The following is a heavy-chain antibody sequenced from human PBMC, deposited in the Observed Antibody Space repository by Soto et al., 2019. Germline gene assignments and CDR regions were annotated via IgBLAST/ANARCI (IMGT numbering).Heavy chain of an antibody. J-gene: IGHJ4*02. Sequence: ASVKVSCKASGYNFTRYYIHWVRQAPGQGLEWMGIINPRGGSTTYAQKFQGRVTLTSDTSTSTAYMELSRLRSEDTAVYFCARDSIVARYYFDYWGQGTPVTVSS. CDR3: ARDSIVARYYFDY. CDR1: GYNFTRYY. CDR2: INPRGGST. V-gene: IGHV1-46*01. D-gene: IGHD6-6*01.